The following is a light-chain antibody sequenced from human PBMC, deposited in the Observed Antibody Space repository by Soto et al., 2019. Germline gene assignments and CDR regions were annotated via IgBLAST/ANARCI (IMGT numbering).Light chain of an antibody. CDR1: SSDVGAHNY. CDR3: SSYATGTTPVV. CDR2: DVN. J-gene: IGLJ2*01. Sequence: QSALTQPPSASGSPGQSLTISCTGTSSDVGAHNYVSWYQQNPGKAPKLMLYDVNKRPSGVPDRFSGSKSGNTASLTVSGLQAEDEADYYCSSYATGTTPVVFGGGTKLTVL. V-gene: IGLV2-8*01.